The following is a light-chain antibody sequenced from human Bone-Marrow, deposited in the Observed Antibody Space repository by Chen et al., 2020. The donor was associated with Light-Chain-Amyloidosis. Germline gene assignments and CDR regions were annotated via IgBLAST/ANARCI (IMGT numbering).Light chain of an antibody. CDR1: NIGSTS. CDR2: DDS. CDR3: QVWDRSSDRPV. V-gene: IGLV3-21*02. Sequence: SYVLTQPSSVSVAPGQKATIACGGNNIGSTSVYWYQQTPGQAPLLVVYDDSYRPSGIPERLSSSNSGNTATLTISRVEAGDEADYYCQVWDRSSDRPVFGGGTKLTVL. J-gene: IGLJ3*02.